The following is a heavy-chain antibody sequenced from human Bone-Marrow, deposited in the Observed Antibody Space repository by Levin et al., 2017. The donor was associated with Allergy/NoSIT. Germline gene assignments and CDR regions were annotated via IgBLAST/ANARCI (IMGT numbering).Heavy chain of an antibody. CDR1: GFTVRTNS. J-gene: IGHJ4*02. Sequence: PGESLKISCAASGFTVRTNSMSWVRQAPGKGLEWVSVIYRRGTTYYADTVRGRFTISSDNSQDTIYLQMNSVRADDTAVYYCASGLVTDFGDIAGYFEYWGQGTLVTVSS. CDR2: IYRRGTT. CDR3: ASGLVTDFGDIAGYFEY. D-gene: IGHD4-17*01. V-gene: IGHV3-53*01.